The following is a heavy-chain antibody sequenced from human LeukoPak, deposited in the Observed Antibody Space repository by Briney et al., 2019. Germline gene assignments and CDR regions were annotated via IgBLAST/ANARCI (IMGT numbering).Heavy chain of an antibody. CDR2: INPSGGST. CDR3: ARGNDYVWGSYRALPGFDYGMDV. CDR1: GYTFTSYY. D-gene: IGHD3-16*02. V-gene: IGHV1-46*01. Sequence: ASVKVSCKASGYTFTSYYMHWVRQAPGQGLEWMGIINPSGGSTSYAQKFQGRVTMTRDTSTSTVYMELSSLRSEDTAVYYCARGNDYVWGSYRALPGFDYGMDVWGQGTTVTVSS. J-gene: IGHJ6*02.